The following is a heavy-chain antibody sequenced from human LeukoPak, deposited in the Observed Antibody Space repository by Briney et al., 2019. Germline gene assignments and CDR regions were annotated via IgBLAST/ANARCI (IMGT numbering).Heavy chain of an antibody. Sequence: PSATLSLTCAAYGGSFSGYYWSWIRQPPGKGLEWIGEINHSGSTNYNPSLKSRVTISVDTSKNQFSLKLSSVTAADTAVYYCARGRPGIVGASEGPYYFDYWGQGTLVTVSS. CDR1: GGSFSGYY. D-gene: IGHD1-26*01. CDR3: ARGRPGIVGASEGPYYFDY. J-gene: IGHJ4*02. CDR2: INHSGST. V-gene: IGHV4-34*01.